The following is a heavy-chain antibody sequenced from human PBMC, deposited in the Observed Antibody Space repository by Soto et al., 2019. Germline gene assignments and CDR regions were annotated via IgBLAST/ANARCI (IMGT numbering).Heavy chain of an antibody. Sequence: PSETLSLTCTVSGGSVSSGSYYWSWIRQPPGKGLEWIGYIYYSGSTNYNPSLKSRVTISVDTSKNQFSLKLSSVTAADTVVYYCARDWNGYYNDAFDIWGQGTMVTVSS. CDR2: IYYSGST. CDR1: GGSVSSGSYY. J-gene: IGHJ3*02. D-gene: IGHD3-3*01. V-gene: IGHV4-61*01. CDR3: ARDWNGYYNDAFDI.